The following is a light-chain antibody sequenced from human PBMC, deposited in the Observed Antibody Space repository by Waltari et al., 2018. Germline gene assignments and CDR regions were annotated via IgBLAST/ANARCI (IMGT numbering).Light chain of an antibody. V-gene: IGLV1-40*01. Sequence: QSVLTQPPSVSGAPGQRLTIPCTGSSSNLGEGYESHWYQHLPGKAPKLLINGNNNRPSGFPDRFSGSKSGTSASLAITGRRAEDEADYYCQSYDTDVSGSSVVFGGGTKLTVL. CDR2: GNN. CDR1: SSNLGEGYE. J-gene: IGLJ2*01. CDR3: QSYDTDVSGSSVV.